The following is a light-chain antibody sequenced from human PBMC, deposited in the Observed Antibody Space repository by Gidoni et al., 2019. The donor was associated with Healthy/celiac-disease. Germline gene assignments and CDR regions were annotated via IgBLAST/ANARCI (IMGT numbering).Light chain of an antibody. CDR2: GAS. Sequence: EIVLTQSPGTLSLSPGERAPLTCRASQSVSSSYLAWYQQKPGQAPRLLIYGASSRATGIPDRFRGSGSGTDFTLTISRLEQEDFAVYYCQQYGSSPGTFGPGTKVDIK. CDR3: QQYGSSPGT. V-gene: IGKV3-20*01. CDR1: QSVSSSY. J-gene: IGKJ3*01.